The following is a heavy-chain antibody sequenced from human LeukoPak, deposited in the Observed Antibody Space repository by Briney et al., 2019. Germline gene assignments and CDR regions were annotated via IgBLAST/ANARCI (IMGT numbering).Heavy chain of an antibody. V-gene: IGHV3-30*04. CDR1: GFTFSSYA. J-gene: IGHJ4*02. CDR3: AKSFWWFGEFSPFDN. D-gene: IGHD3-10*01. CDR2: ISYDGSNK. Sequence: GRSLRLSCAASGFTFSSYAMHWVRQAPGKGLEWVAVISYDGSNKYYADSVKGRLTISRDNSKNTLYLQMNSLRAEDTAVYYCAKSFWWFGEFSPFDNWGQGTLVTVSS.